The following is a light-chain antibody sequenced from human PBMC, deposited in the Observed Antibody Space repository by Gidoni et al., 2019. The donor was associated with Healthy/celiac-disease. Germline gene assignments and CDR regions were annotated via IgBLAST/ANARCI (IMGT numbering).Light chain of an antibody. CDR1: QGISSY. V-gene: IGKV1-9*01. Sequence: DIQLTQSPSFLSASVGDRVTITCRASQGISSYLAWYQQKPGKAPKLLIYAASTLQSGVPSRFSVSGSGTEFTLTLSSLQPEDFATYYCQQLNSYPRTFGQGTKVEIK. CDR3: QQLNSYPRT. J-gene: IGKJ1*01. CDR2: AAS.